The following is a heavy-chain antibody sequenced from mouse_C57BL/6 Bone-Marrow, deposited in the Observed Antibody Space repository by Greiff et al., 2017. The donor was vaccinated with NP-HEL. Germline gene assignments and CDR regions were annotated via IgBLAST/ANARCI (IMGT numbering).Heavy chain of an antibody. D-gene: IGHD2-4*01. V-gene: IGHV1-69*01. CDR2: IDPSDSYT. CDR1: GYTFTSYW. CDR3: ARWDYPFAY. J-gene: IGHJ3*01. Sequence: VQLQQPGAELVKPGASVKMSCKASGYTFTSYWMHWVKQRPGQGLEWIGEIDPSDSYTNYNQKFKGKSTLTVDKSSSTAYMQLSSLTSEDSAVYYCARWDYPFAYWGQGTLVTVSA.